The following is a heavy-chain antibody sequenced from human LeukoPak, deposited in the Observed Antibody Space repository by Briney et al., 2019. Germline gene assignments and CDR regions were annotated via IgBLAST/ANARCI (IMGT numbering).Heavy chain of an antibody. J-gene: IGHJ4*02. D-gene: IGHD3-22*01. CDR1: GGSFSDYY. CDR2: INHSGST. CDR3: ARDHYYDSSGYTFGY. V-gene: IGHV4-34*01. Sequence: SETLSLTCAVYGGSFSDYYWSWIRQPPGKGLEWIGEINHSGSTNYNPSPKSRVTISVDTSKNQFSLKLTSVTAADTAVYYCARDHYYDSSGYTFGYWGQGTLVTVSS.